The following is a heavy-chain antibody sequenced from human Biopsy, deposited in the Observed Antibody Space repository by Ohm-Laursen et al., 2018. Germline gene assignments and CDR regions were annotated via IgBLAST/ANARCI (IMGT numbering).Heavy chain of an antibody. Sequence: ASVKVSCKASGGTFTNYAISWVRQAPGQGLEWMGGIIPIFGTANYAQKFQGRITMTEDTSTDTAYMELSSLRSEDTAVYYCAADINVWNVNYWGQGTQVIVSS. J-gene: IGHJ4*02. D-gene: IGHD1-1*01. CDR1: GGTFTNYA. CDR2: IIPIFGTA. CDR3: AADINVWNVNY. V-gene: IGHV1-69*06.